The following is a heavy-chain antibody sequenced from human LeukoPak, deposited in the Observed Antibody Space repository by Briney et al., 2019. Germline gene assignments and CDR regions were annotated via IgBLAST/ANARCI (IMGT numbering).Heavy chain of an antibody. CDR3: ARGGDIVVVPAAQALDY. D-gene: IGHD2-2*01. J-gene: IGHJ4*02. V-gene: IGHV3-7*01. CDR1: GFTFSSYS. CDR2: IKQDGSEK. Sequence: GGSLRLSCAASGFTFSSYSMNWVRQAPGKGLEWVANIKQDGSEKYYVDSVKGRFTISRDNAKNSLYLQMNSLRAEDTAVYYCARGGDIVVVPAAQALDYWGQGTLVTVSS.